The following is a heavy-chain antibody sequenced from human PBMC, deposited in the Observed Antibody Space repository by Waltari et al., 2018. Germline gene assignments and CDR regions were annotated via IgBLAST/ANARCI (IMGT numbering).Heavy chain of an antibody. CDR3: ARVATKTYSSPVPGRPYYYGMDV. CDR2: VGRDGGTR. J-gene: IGHJ6*02. Sequence: EEQLVESGGGLAQPGESLRLSCAASGFTFSRYWMDWVRQAPGKGLVGVDRVGRDGGTRTDADSVKGRFTISRDNAKNTLYVQMNRLRAEDTAVYYCARVATKTYSSPVPGRPYYYGMDVWGQGTTVTVSS. CDR1: GFTFSRYW. V-gene: IGHV3-74*01. D-gene: IGHD3-22*01.